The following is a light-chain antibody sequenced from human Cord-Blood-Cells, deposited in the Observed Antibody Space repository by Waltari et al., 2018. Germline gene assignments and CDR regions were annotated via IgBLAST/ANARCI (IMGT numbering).Light chain of an antibody. CDR3: QQYKNWPLT. J-gene: IGKJ4*01. CDR1: QSVSSN. Sequence: EIVMTQSAATLPVSRGERATLSCRASQSVSSNLAWYQQKPGQAPRLLIYGASTRATGIPARFSGSGSGTEFTLTISSLQSEDFAVYYCQQYKNWPLTFGGGTKVEIK. CDR2: GAS. V-gene: IGKV3-15*01.